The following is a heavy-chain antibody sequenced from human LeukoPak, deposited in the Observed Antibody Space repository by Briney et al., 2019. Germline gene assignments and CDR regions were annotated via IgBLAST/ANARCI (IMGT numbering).Heavy chain of an antibody. J-gene: IGHJ4*02. CDR1: GYSIGSDYY. CDR3: ARAAVDTAMVWGYYFDY. D-gene: IGHD5-18*01. CDR2: IYHSGST. V-gene: IGHV4-38-2*02. Sequence: SETLSLTCTVSGYSIGSDYYWGWIRQPPGKGLEWIGSIYHSGSTYYNPSLKSRVTISIDTSKNQFSLKLSSVTAADTAVYYCARAAVDTAMVWGYYFDYWGQGTLVTVSS.